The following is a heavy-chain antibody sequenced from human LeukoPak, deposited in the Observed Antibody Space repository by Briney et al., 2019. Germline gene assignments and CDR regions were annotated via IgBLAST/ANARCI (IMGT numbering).Heavy chain of an antibody. CDR3: ARTPRRYFQH. V-gene: IGHV4-39*01. Sequence: SETLSLTCTVSGGSISSSSYYWGWIRQPPGKGLEWIGSIYYSGSTYYNPSLKSRVTISVDTSKNQFSLKLSSVTAADTAVYYCARTPRRYFQHWGQGTLVTVSS. CDR1: GGSISSSSYY. D-gene: IGHD6-6*01. J-gene: IGHJ1*01. CDR2: IYYSGST.